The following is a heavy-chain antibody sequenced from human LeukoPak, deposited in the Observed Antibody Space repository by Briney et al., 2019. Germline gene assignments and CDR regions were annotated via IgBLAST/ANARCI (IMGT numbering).Heavy chain of an antibody. D-gene: IGHD3-22*01. CDR3: ARDRTYYDSTGYYYDF. J-gene: IGHJ4*02. Sequence: PSETLSLTCAVYGDSISGYYWSWIRQPAEKGLEWIARMSGSGSTNNNPSLKSRVTLSVDTSKNQLSLNLNSVTAADTAVYYCARDRTYYDSTGYYYDFWGQGTLVTVSS. CDR1: GDSISGYY. V-gene: IGHV4-59*10. CDR2: MSGSGST.